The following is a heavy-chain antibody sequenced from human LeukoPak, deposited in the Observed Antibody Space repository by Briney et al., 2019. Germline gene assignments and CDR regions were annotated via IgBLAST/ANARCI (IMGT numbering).Heavy chain of an antibody. V-gene: IGHV1-58*02. CDR2: IVVGSGNT. D-gene: IGHD3-16*02. CDR1: GFTFTSSA. Sequence: SVKVSCEASGFTFTSSAMQWVRQARGQRLEWIGWIVVGSGNTNYAQKFQERVTITRDMSTSTAYMELSSLRSEDTAVYYCAAGNIMITFGGVIVPDYWGQGTLVTVSS. J-gene: IGHJ4*02. CDR3: AAGNIMITFGGVIVPDY.